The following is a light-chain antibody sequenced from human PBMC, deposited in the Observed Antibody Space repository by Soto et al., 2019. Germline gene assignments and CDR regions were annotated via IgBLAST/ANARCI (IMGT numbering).Light chain of an antibody. CDR3: QQRSNWPPIT. Sequence: EIVSTQSPGTLSLSPGERATLXXRASQSVSSSYLAWYQQKPGQAPRLXXYGASSRATGIPDRFSGSGSGTDFTLTISSLEPEDFAIYYCQQRSNWPPITFGQGTRLEIK. J-gene: IGKJ5*01. V-gene: IGKV3D-20*02. CDR2: GAS. CDR1: QSVSSSY.